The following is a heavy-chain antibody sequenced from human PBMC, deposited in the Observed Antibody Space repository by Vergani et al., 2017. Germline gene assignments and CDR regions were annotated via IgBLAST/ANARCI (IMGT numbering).Heavy chain of an antibody. J-gene: IGHJ4*02. CDR1: GFTVSSNY. CDR2: IYSGGSP. CDR3: ARDVEYSSSPGDY. Sequence: EVQLVESGGGLIQPGGSLRLSCAASGFTVSSNYMSWVRQAPGKGLEWVSVIYSGGSPYYADSVKGRFTISRDNSKNTLYLQMNSLRAEDTAVYYCARDVEYSSSPGDYWGQGTLVTVSS. V-gene: IGHV3-53*01. D-gene: IGHD6-6*01.